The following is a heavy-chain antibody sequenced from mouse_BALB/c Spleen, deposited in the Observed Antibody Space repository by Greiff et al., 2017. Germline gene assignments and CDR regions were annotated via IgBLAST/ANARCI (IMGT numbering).Heavy chain of an antibody. CDR2: INPSSGYT. CDR3: ATYNYLYAMDY. V-gene: IGHV1-4*01. CDR1: GYTFTSYT. D-gene: IGHD1-3*01. Sequence: QVQLKQSGAELARPGASVKMSCKASGYTFTSYTMHWVKQRPGQGLEWIGYINPSSGYTNYNQKFKEKATLTADKSSSTAYMQLSSLTSEDSAVYYCATYNYLYAMDYWGQGTSVTVSS. J-gene: IGHJ4*01.